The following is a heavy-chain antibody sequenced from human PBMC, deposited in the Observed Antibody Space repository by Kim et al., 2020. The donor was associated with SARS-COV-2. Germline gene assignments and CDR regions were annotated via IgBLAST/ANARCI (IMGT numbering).Heavy chain of an antibody. CDR1: GFTFSSYA. Sequence: GGSLRLSCAASGFTFSSYAMHWVRQAPGKGREWVAVISYDGSNKYYADSVKGRFTISRDNSKNTLYLQMNSLRAEDTAVYYCARERGQQLFYYYYYGMDVWGQGTTVTVSS. CDR3: ARERGQQLFYYYYYGMDV. D-gene: IGHD6-13*01. V-gene: IGHV3-30*04. J-gene: IGHJ6*02. CDR2: ISYDGSNK.